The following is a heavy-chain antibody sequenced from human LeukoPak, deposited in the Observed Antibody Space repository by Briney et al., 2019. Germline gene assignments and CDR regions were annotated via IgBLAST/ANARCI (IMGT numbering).Heavy chain of an antibody. D-gene: IGHD1-1*01. J-gene: IGHJ4*02. Sequence: PSETLSLTCAVCGGSFSGYYWSWIRQPPGKGLEWIGEINHSGSTNYNPSLKSRVTISVGTSKNQFSLKLSSVTAADTAVYYCARGTTGTTGFDYWGQGTLVTVSS. CDR1: GGSFSGYY. V-gene: IGHV4-34*01. CDR3: ARGTTGTTGFDY. CDR2: INHSGST.